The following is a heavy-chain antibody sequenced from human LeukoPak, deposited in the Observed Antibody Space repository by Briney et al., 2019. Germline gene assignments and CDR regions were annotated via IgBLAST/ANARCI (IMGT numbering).Heavy chain of an antibody. CDR1: GFTVSSNY. Sequence: GGALRLSCAVSGFTVSSNYMSWVRQAPGKGLEWVSVIYGGGNTYYADSVKGRFTISRDNSKNTLYLQMNSLRAEDTAVYYCASLGAAGTDYWGQGTLVTVSS. J-gene: IGHJ4*02. CDR3: ASLGAAGTDY. CDR2: IYGGGNT. V-gene: IGHV3-53*01. D-gene: IGHD6-13*01.